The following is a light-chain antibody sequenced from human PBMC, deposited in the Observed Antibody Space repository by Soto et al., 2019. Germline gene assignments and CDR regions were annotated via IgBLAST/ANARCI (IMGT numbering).Light chain of an antibody. Sequence: EIVLTQSPGTLSLSPGERATLSCRASQSVTTSYLAWYQHKPGQAPRLLIYGASRSATGIPDRFSGGGSGTDFTLTISRLEPEDFAVYYCQQYGSSPFTFGGGTKVDIK. J-gene: IGKJ4*01. V-gene: IGKV3-20*01. CDR2: GAS. CDR1: QSVTTSY. CDR3: QQYGSSPFT.